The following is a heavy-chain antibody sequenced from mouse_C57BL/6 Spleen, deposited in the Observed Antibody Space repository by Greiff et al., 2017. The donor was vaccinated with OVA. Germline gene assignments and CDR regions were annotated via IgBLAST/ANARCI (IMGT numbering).Heavy chain of an antibody. CDR3: ARAYGNYGGYAMDY. D-gene: IGHD2-1*01. J-gene: IGHJ4*01. V-gene: IGHV5-15*01. CDR1: GFTFSDYG. CDR2: ISNLAYSI. Sequence: EVQGVESGGGLVQPGGSLKLSCAASGFTFSDYGMAWVRQAPRKGPEWVAFISNLAYSIYYADTVTGRFTISRENAKNTLYLEMSSLRSEDTAMYYCARAYGNYGGYAMDYWGQGTSVTVSS.